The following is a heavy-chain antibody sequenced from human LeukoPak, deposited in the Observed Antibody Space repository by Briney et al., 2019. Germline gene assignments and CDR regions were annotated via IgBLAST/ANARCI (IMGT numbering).Heavy chain of an antibody. V-gene: IGHV1-18*01. CDR2: INAYNGNT. CDR1: VYTFTSYD. Sequence: GASVKVSCKASVYTFTSYDINWVRQATGQGLEWMGWINAYNGNTNYAQKLQGRVTMTTDTSTSTAYMELRSLRSDDTAVYYCARDSVVRGVGGFDPWGQGTLVTVSS. D-gene: IGHD3-10*01. CDR3: ARDSVVRGVGGFDP. J-gene: IGHJ5*02.